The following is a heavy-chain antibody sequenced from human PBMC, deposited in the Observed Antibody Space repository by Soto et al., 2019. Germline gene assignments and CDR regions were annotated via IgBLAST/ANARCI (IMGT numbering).Heavy chain of an antibody. J-gene: IGHJ4*02. CDR2: VYYSGST. V-gene: IGHV4-59*01. CDR3: ARTYYYDSSGYYSNYYFDY. CDR1: GGSISTYY. D-gene: IGHD3-22*01. Sequence: SETLSLTCTVSGGSISTYYWSWIRQPPGKGLEWIGYVYYSGSTNYNPSLKSRVTISVDTSKNQFSLKLSSVTAADTAVYYCARTYYYDSSGYYSNYYFDYRAQRTPVTVSS.